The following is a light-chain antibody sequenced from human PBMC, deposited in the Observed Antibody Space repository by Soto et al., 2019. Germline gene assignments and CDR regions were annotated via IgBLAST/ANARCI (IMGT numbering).Light chain of an antibody. Sequence: QSVLTQPASVSGSPGQSITLSCTGTSSDVGAYNYVSWYRQHTGQAPKLLIYSVTNRPSGISNRFSGSKSGNTASLTISGLQAEDEADYYCSSYATGGFPYVFGTGTKVTVL. V-gene: IGLV2-14*03. CDR3: SSYATGGFPYV. CDR2: SVT. J-gene: IGLJ1*01. CDR1: SSDVGAYNY.